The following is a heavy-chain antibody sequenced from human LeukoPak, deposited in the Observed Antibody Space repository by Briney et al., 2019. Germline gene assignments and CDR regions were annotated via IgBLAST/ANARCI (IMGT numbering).Heavy chain of an antibody. D-gene: IGHD6-13*01. CDR3: ARDRGYSSSWYSGWFDP. J-gene: IGHJ5*02. V-gene: IGHV1-18*01. CDR2: ISAYNGNA. CDR1: GYTFTSYG. Sequence: GASVKVSCKASGYTFTSYGISWVRQAPGQGLEWMGWISAYNGNANYAQKLQGRVTMTTDTSTSTAYMELRSLRSDDTAVYYCARDRGYSSSWYSGWFDPWGQGTLVTVSS.